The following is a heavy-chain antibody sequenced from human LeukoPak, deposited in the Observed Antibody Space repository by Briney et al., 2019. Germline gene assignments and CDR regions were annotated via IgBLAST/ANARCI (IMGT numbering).Heavy chain of an antibody. CDR1: GYTFTSYD. CDR2: MNPNSGNT. V-gene: IGHV1-8*01. CDR3: ARVSPPDSSGWYETFDP. J-gene: IGHJ5*02. Sequence: GASVKVSCTASGYTFTSYDINWVRQATGQGLEWMGWMNPNSGNTGYAQKFQGRVTMTRDTSISTAYMELSRLRSDDTAVYYCARVSPPDSSGWYETFDPWGQGTLVTVSS. D-gene: IGHD6-19*01.